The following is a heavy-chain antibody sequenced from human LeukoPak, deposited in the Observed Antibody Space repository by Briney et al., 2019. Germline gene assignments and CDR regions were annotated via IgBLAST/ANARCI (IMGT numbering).Heavy chain of an antibody. CDR3: ARHGTTVVTRFDY. D-gene: IGHD4-23*01. Sequence: PSETLSLTXTVSGGSISSSSYYWGWIRQPPGKGLEWIGSIYYSGSTYYNPSLKSRVTISVDTSKNQFSLKLSSVTAADTAVYYCARHGTTVVTRFDYWGQGTLVTVSS. V-gene: IGHV4-39*01. CDR2: IYYSGST. CDR1: GGSISSSSYY. J-gene: IGHJ4*02.